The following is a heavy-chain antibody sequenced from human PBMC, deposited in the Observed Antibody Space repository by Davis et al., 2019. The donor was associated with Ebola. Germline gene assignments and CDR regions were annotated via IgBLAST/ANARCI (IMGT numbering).Heavy chain of an antibody. CDR2: ISSNGGST. J-gene: IGHJ4*02. CDR1: GFTFSSYA. V-gene: IGHV3-64*01. D-gene: IGHD1-26*01. CDR3: AKDLGDDDY. Sequence: GESLKISCAASGFTFSSYAMHWVRQAPGKGLEYVSAISSNGGSTYYANSVKGRFTISRENSKNTLYLQMNSLRAEDTAVYYCAKDLGDDDYWGQGTLVTVSS.